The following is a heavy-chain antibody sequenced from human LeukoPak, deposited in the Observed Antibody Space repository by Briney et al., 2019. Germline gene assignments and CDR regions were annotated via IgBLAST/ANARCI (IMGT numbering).Heavy chain of an antibody. V-gene: IGHV4-38-2*01. CDR3: AQQSLRSPDY. CDR1: GYSISSGYY. J-gene: IGHJ4*02. D-gene: IGHD3-16*01. Sequence: SETLSLTCAVSGYSISSGYYWGWVRQPPGKGLEWIGNIYHSGSTYYNPSLKSRVTISVDTSKNQFSLKLSSVTAADTAVYYCAQQSLRSPDYWGQGTLVTVSS. CDR2: IYHSGST.